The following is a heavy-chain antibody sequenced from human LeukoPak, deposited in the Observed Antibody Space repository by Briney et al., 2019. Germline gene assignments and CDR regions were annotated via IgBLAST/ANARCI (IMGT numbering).Heavy chain of an antibody. CDR2: IYYSGST. CDR3: ASIAAPWGVVDY. J-gene: IGHJ4*02. V-gene: IGHV4-59*01. D-gene: IGHD6-6*01. CDR1: GGSISSYY. Sequence: PSETLSLTCTVSGGSISSYYWSWIRQPPGKGLEWIGYIYYSGSTNYNPSLKSRVTISVDTSKNQFSLKLSSVTAADTAVYYCASIAAPWGVVDYWGQGTLVTVSS.